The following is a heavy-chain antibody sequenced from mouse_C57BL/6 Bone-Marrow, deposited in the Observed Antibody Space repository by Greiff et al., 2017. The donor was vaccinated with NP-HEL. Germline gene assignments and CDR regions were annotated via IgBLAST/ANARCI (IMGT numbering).Heavy chain of an antibody. D-gene: IGHD2-3*01. Sequence: VQLQQSGPELVKPGASVKISCKASGYAFSSSWMNWVKQRPGKGLEWIGRIYPGDGDTNYNGKFKGKATLTADKSSSTAYMQLSSLTSEDSAVYFCARGGYYPAWFAYWGQGTLVTVSA. CDR1: GYAFSSSW. J-gene: IGHJ3*01. CDR3: ARGGYYPAWFAY. V-gene: IGHV1-82*01. CDR2: IYPGDGDT.